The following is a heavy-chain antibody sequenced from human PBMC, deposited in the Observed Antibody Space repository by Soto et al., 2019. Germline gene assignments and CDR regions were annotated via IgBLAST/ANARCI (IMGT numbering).Heavy chain of an antibody. CDR2: ISSDGSNK. D-gene: IGHD3-16*01. J-gene: IGHJ4*02. Sequence: ESGGGVVQPGRSLRLSCAASGFTFSTYGMHWVRQAPGKGLEWVAIISSDGSNKYYTDSVKGRFTISRDNSKNTLYLQMNSLRADDTAVYYCAKDPAYIWGAYLDYWGQGALVTVSS. CDR3: AKDPAYIWGAYLDY. V-gene: IGHV3-30*18. CDR1: GFTFSTYG.